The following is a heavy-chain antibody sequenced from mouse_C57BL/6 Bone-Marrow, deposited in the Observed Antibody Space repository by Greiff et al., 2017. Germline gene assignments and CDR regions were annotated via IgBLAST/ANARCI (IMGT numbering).Heavy chain of an antibody. CDR1: GYTFTSYW. CDR2: IHPNSGST. Sequence: QVQLKQPGAELVKPGASVKLSCKASGYTFTSYWMHWVRQSPGQGLEWIGMIHPNSGSTNYNETFKSKATLTVDNSSSTAYMQLTRLTSEDSAVYCGSTESFFAYWGQGTLVTVSA. CDR3: STESFFAY. J-gene: IGHJ3*01. V-gene: IGHV1-64*01.